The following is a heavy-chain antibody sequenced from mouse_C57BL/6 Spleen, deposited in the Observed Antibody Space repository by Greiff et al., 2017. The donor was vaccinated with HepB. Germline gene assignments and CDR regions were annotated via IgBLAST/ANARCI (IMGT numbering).Heavy chain of an antibody. CDR3: ARKGYYGSSYPWFAY. CDR2: INPNNGGT. J-gene: IGHJ3*01. Sequence: VQLQQSGPELVKPGASVKMSCKASGYTFTDYNMHWVKQSHGKSLEWIGYINPNNGGTSYNQKFKGKATLTVNKSSSTAYMELRSLTSEDSAVYYCARKGYYGSSYPWFAYWGQGTLVTVSA. V-gene: IGHV1-22*01. CDR1: GYTFTDYN. D-gene: IGHD1-1*01.